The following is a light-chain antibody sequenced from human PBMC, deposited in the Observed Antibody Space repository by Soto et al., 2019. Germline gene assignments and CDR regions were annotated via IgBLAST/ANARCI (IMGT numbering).Light chain of an antibody. J-gene: IGKJ1*01. CDR1: QDISSY. CDR2: SAS. V-gene: IGKV1-9*01. Sequence: DIQLTQSPFFLSASVGDRVTITCRASQDISSYLAWYQQRPGKVPRFLTHSASTLQSGVPSRFSATGSGTTFTLTISSLQPEDIATYYCQQFNRFPRTFGQGTKVEV. CDR3: QQFNRFPRT.